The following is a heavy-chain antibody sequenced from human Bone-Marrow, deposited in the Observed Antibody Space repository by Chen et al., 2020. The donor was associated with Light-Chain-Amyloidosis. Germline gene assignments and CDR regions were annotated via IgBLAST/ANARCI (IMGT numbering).Heavy chain of an antibody. D-gene: IGHD5-12*01. CDR2: IYPDYSDA. V-gene: IGHV5-51*01. CDR3: ARRRDGYNFDY. Sequence: EVQLEQSGPEVKKPGESLKISCKGSGYTFPNYWIGWVRQMPGKGLEWMGVIYPDYSDARYSPSFEGQVTISADKSITTAYLQWRSLKASDTAMYYCARRRDGYNFDYWGQGTLVTVPS. CDR1: GYTFPNYW. J-gene: IGHJ4*02.